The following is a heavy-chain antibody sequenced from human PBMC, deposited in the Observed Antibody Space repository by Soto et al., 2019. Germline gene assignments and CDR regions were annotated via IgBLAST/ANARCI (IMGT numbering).Heavy chain of an antibody. V-gene: IGHV3-30-3*01. J-gene: IGHJ5*02. CDR2: ISYDGSKK. CDR3: ARDRQIYGGTNWFDP. D-gene: IGHD4-17*01. CDR1: VFTFSIYS. Sequence: PGVSXRLSCASAVFTFSIYSIRVFRHAPGKGLELVALISYDGSKKYYADSVKGRFNISRDNSKNTLYLQMNSLRAEDTAVYFCARDRQIYGGTNWFDPWGQGTLVTVSS.